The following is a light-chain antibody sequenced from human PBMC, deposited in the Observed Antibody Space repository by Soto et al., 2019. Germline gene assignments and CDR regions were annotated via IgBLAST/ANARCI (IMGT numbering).Light chain of an antibody. J-gene: IGLJ3*02. Sequence: QSVLTQAPSASGTPGQRVTISCSGSSSNIGSNTVSWYQQVPGTAPQLLIYSNDQRPSGVPDRFSGSKSGTSASLAIGGLQSEDEADYYCAAWDDSLNGWVFGGGTKLTVL. CDR3: AAWDDSLNGWV. CDR2: SND. CDR1: SSNIGSNT. V-gene: IGLV1-44*01.